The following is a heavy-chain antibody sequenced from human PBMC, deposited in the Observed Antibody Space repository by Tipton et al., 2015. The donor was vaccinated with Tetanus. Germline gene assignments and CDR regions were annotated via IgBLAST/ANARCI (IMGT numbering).Heavy chain of an antibody. Sequence: LRLPCTVSGGSISNTDYYWGWIRQPPGKGLEWIGSIYYSGSTYYNPSLKSRVTISVDTSKNQFSLKLSSVTAADTAVYYCARHAGYSGYQLFDYWGQGTLVTVSS. CDR1: GGSISNTDYY. J-gene: IGHJ4*02. CDR3: ARHAGYSGYQLFDY. CDR2: IYYSGST. V-gene: IGHV4-39*01. D-gene: IGHD5-12*01.